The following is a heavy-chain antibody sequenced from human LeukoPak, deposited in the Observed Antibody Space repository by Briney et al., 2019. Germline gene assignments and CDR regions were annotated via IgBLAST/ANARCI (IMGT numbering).Heavy chain of an antibody. V-gene: IGHV3-33*06. CDR1: GFTFSSYG. D-gene: IGHD5-12*01. CDR2: IWYDGSNK. Sequence: LTGGSLRLSCAASGFTFSSYGMHWVRQAPGKGLEWVAVIWYDGSNKCYADSVKGRFTISRDNSKNTLYLQMNSLRAEDTAVYYCVKDQVATTGYYFDYWGQGTLVTVSS. CDR3: VKDQVATTGYYFDY. J-gene: IGHJ4*02.